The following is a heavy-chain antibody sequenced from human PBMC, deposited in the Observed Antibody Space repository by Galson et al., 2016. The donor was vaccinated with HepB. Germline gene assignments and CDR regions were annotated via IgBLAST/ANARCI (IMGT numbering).Heavy chain of an antibody. Sequence: SVKVSCKASGYSFTTYYMCWVRQAPGQGLEWMGKINPNGGSTSYAQTFKGRVTIPRDTSTSTVFMELSSLRSEDTAIYYCARAYRNCSGCARLVPLDNWGQGTLVTVSS. CDR3: ARAYRNCSGCARLVPLDN. CDR2: INPNGGST. CDR1: GYSFTTYY. J-gene: IGHJ4*02. D-gene: IGHD6-19*01. V-gene: IGHV1-46*01.